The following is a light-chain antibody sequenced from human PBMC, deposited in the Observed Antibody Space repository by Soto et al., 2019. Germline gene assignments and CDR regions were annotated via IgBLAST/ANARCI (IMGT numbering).Light chain of an antibody. V-gene: IGLV2-14*01. Sequence: QSVLTQPASVSGSPGQSITISCTGTSSDVGGYDYVSWYQLHPGKAPKLMVFEVSNRPSGVSNRFSGSKSGNTASLTISELQPEDEADYYCSSYTTSTTVVFGTGTKVTVL. CDR3: SSYTTSTTVV. CDR1: SSDVGGYDY. CDR2: EVS. J-gene: IGLJ1*01.